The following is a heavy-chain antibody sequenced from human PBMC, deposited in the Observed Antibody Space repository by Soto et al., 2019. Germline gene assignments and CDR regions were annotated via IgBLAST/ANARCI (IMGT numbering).Heavy chain of an antibody. CDR2: ISVHNGNI. J-gene: IGHJ4*02. CDR1: GDNFINYG. CDR3: VRDLDGSGSYYTDY. Sequence: ASVKVSCKASGDNFINYGITWVRQAPGQGLEWMGWISVHNGNIKYAQKLQGRVTMTTDTSTSTAYMELRSLRSDDTAVYYCVRDLDGSGSYYTDYWGPGTVVTVSS. V-gene: IGHV1-18*01. D-gene: IGHD3-10*01.